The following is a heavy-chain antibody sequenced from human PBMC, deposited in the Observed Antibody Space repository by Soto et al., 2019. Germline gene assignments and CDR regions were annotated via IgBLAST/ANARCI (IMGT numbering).Heavy chain of an antibody. V-gene: IGHV4-38-2*02. CDR2: IYHSGST. D-gene: IGHD2-2*02. CDR1: GYSISSGYY. Sequence: SETLSLTCAVSGYSISSGYYWGWIRQPPGKGLEWIGSIYHSGSTYYNPSLKSRVTISVDTSKNQFSLKLSSVTAADTAVYYCARDGYCSSTSCYMDWFDPWGQGTLVTVSS. CDR3: ARDGYCSSTSCYMDWFDP. J-gene: IGHJ5*02.